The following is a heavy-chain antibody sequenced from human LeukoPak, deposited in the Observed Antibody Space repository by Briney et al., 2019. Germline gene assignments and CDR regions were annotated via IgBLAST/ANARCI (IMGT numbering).Heavy chain of an antibody. J-gene: IGHJ4*02. Sequence: TGGSLRLSCAASGFTFSSYAMSWVRQAPGKGLEWVSAISGSGGSTYYADSVKGRFTISRDNSKNTLYLQMNSLRAEDTAVYYCAKGFTGYYDSSGYYDFDYWGQGTLVTVSS. D-gene: IGHD3-22*01. CDR2: ISGSGGST. CDR3: AKGFTGYYDSSGYYDFDY. CDR1: GFTFSSYA. V-gene: IGHV3-23*01.